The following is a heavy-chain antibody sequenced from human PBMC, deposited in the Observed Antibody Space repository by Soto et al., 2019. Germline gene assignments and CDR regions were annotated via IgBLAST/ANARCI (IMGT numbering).Heavy chain of an antibody. CDR1: GYTFTSYD. D-gene: IGHD3-3*01. V-gene: IGHV1-8*01. CDR3: AGSSGYDFWSGYYNYYYYYMDV. CDR2: MNPNSGNT. Sequence: ASVKVSCKASGYTFTSYDINWVRQATGQGLEWMGWMNPNSGNTGYAQKFQGRVTITRNTSISTAYMELRSLRSEDTATYYCAGSSGYDFWSGYYNYYYYYMDVWGKGTTVTVSS. J-gene: IGHJ6*03.